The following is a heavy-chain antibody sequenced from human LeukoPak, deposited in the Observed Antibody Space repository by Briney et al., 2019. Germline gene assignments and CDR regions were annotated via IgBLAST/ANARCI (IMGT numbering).Heavy chain of an antibody. Sequence: ASVKASCKASGYTFTSYGISWVRQAPGQGLEWMGWISAYNGNTNYAQKLQGRVTITTDTSTSTAYMELRSLRSDDTAVYYCARDGGLLATGEVDYWGQGTLVTVSS. CDR2: ISAYNGNT. J-gene: IGHJ4*02. V-gene: IGHV1-18*01. CDR3: ARDGGLLATGEVDY. CDR1: GYTFTSYG. D-gene: IGHD7-27*01.